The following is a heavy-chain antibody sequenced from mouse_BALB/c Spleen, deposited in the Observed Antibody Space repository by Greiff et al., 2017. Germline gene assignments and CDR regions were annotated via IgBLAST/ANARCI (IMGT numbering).Heavy chain of an antibody. V-gene: IGHV4-1*02. CDR1: GFDFSRYW. CDR2: INPDSSTI. CDR3: ARPNGYYPLYYAMDY. J-gene: IGHJ4*01. Sequence: EVQLQESGGGLVQPGGSLKLSCAASGFDFSRYWMSWVRQAPGKGLEWIGEINPDSSTINYTPSLKDKFIISRDNAKNTLYLQMSKVRSEDTALYYCARPNGYYPLYYAMDYWGQGTSVTVSS. D-gene: IGHD2-3*01.